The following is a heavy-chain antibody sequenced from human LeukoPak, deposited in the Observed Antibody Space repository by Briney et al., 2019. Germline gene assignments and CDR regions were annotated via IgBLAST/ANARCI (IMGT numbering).Heavy chain of an antibody. CDR3: AREMVSGYYYDSSGYYT. CDR1: GFTDSFNY. V-gene: IGHV3-66*01. Sequence: PGGSLRLSCGTSGFTDSFNYMSWVRQAPGKGLEWVSVIYSGGSTYYADSVKGRFTIFRDNSKNTLYLQMNSLRAEDTAVYYCAREMVSGYYYDSSGYYTWGQGTLVTVSS. CDR2: IYSGGST. D-gene: IGHD3-22*01. J-gene: IGHJ4*02.